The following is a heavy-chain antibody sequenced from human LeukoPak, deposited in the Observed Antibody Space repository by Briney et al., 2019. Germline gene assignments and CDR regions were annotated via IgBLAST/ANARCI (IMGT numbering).Heavy chain of an antibody. CDR2: ISSSSSYI. D-gene: IGHD3-9*01. V-gene: IGHV3-21*04. CDR3: TRDLNILTGYYDY. CDR1: GFTFSTYG. J-gene: IGHJ4*02. Sequence: GGSLRLSCAASGFTFSTYGMNWVRQAPGKGLEWVSSISSSSSYIYYADSVKGRFTISRDNAKNSLYLQMNSLRAEDTAVYYCTRDLNILTGYYDYWGQGTLVTVSS.